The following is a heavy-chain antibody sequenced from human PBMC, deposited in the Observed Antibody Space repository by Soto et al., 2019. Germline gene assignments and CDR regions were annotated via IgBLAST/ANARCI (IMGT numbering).Heavy chain of an antibody. CDR1: GFPFSSYG. CDR2: ISYDGGNK. D-gene: IGHD4-17*01. Sequence: GGSLRPSCAASGFPFSSYGMHWVRQAPGKGLEWVAVISYDGGNKYYADSVKGRFTLSRDNYKNTLYLQMNSLRAEDTAVYYCAKPYGDRPFDYWGQGTLVTVSS. J-gene: IGHJ4*02. V-gene: IGHV3-30*18. CDR3: AKPYGDRPFDY.